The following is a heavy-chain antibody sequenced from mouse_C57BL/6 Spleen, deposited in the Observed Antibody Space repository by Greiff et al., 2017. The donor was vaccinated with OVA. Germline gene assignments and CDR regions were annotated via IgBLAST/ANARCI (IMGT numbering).Heavy chain of an antibody. CDR2: INPSNGGT. Sequence: QLQQSGTELVKPGASVKLSCKASGYTFTSYWMHWVKQRPGQGLEWIGNINPSNGGTNYNEKFKSKATLTVDKSSSTAYMQLSSLTSEDSAVYYCAREGGLRQGPWFAYWGQGTLVTVSA. CDR1: GYTFTSYW. D-gene: IGHD2-4*01. V-gene: IGHV1-53*01. J-gene: IGHJ3*01. CDR3: AREGGLRQGPWFAY.